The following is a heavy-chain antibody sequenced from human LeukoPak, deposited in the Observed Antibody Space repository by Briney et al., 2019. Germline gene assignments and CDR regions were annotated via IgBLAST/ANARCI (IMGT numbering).Heavy chain of an antibody. CDR2: IIAYNGYT. J-gene: IGHJ6*02. CDR3: ARVNYYDSSGYYYRTMDV. D-gene: IGHD3-22*01. Sequence: ASVKVSCKASGYTFTSYGITWVRQAPGQGLEWMGWIIAYNGYTNYAQKLQGRVTMTTDTSTTTAYMELRSLRSDDTAVYYCARVNYYDSSGYYYRTMDVWGQGTTVTVSS. V-gene: IGHV1-18*01. CDR1: GYTFTSYG.